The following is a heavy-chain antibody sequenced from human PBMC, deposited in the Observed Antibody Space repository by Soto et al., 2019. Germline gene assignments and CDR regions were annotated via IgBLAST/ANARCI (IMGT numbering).Heavy chain of an antibody. D-gene: IGHD6-13*01. J-gene: IGHJ5*02. CDR1: GFTFSSYG. CDR2: ISYDGSNK. Sequence: GGSLRLSCAACGFTFSSYGMHWVRQAPGKGLEWVAVISYDGSNKYYADSVKGRFTISRDNSKNTLYLQMNSLRAEDTAVYYCAKATIAAAGQNWFDPWGQGTLVTVSS. CDR3: AKATIAAAGQNWFDP. V-gene: IGHV3-30*18.